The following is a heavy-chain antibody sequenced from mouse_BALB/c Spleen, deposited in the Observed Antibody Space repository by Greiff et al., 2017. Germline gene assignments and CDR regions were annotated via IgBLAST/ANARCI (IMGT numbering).Heavy chain of an antibody. J-gene: IGHJ3*01. CDR2: ISDGGSYT. V-gene: IGHV5-4*02. Sequence: EVQRVESGGGLVKPGGSLKLSCAASGFTFSDYYMYWVRQTPEKRLEWVATISDGGSYTYYPDSVKGRFTISRDNAKNNLYLQMSSLKSEDTAMYYCARDQGYYRYPFAYWGQGTLVTVSA. CDR3: ARDQGYYRYPFAY. CDR1: GFTFSDYY. D-gene: IGHD2-14*01.